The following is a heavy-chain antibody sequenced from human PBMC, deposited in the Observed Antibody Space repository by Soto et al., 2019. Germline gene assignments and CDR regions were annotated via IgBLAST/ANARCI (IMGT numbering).Heavy chain of an antibody. CDR1: GYSFSSNW. V-gene: IGHV5-51*01. J-gene: IGHJ6*02. CDR3: ARVDHYGMDV. CDR2: IYPGDSDT. Sequence: GESLKISCKGSGYSFSSNWIAWVRQMPGKGLELMGIIYPGDSDTRYSPSFQGQVTISADKSISTAHLQWNSLKASDTAMYYCARVDHYGMDVWGQGTTVTVS.